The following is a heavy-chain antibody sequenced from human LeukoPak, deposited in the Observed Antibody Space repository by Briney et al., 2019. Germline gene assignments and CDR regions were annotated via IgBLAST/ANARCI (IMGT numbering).Heavy chain of an antibody. CDR3: AKDYSDSSGYFRVPHVFDF. D-gene: IGHD3-22*01. CDR1: VITFSDHY. CDR2: ISSGGDSI. V-gene: IGHV3-11*04. J-gene: IGHJ4*02. Sequence: PGGSLRLSCAASVITFSDHYMSWIRQAPGKGLEWLSYISSGGDSIYYADSVKGRFTISRDNSKNTLYLQMNSLRAEDTAVYYCAKDYSDSSGYFRVPHVFDFWGQGTLVTVSS.